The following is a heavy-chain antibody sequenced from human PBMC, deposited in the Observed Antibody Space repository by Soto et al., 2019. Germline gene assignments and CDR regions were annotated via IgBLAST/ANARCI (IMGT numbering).Heavy chain of an antibody. D-gene: IGHD3-16*01. V-gene: IGHV1-3*01. CDR1: GYTFTSYG. Sequence: ASVKVSCKASGYTFTSYGISWVRQAPGQRLEWMGWINAGNGNTKYSQKFQGRVTITRDTSASTAYMELSSLRSEDTAVYYCARDLGYYYMDVWGKGTTVTVSS. J-gene: IGHJ6*03. CDR2: INAGNGNT. CDR3: ARDLGYYYMDV.